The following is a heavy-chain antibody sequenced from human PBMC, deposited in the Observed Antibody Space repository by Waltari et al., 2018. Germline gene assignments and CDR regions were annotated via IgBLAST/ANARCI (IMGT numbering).Heavy chain of an antibody. V-gene: IGHV4-39*01. J-gene: IGHJ3*01. CDR3: ATYIGASVGTAAFDV. CDR1: GVSITSNRHY. Sequence: QLQLQESGPRLVRPSETLSLICRVSGVSITSNRHYWAWIRQSPGQGLEWIGTVSYCGTTYSRPSLKSRVSVSRDTSKNQVSLILGSVTAADMAVYYCATYIGASVGTAAFDVWGQGTMVTVSS. CDR2: VSYCGTT. D-gene: IGHD5-12*01.